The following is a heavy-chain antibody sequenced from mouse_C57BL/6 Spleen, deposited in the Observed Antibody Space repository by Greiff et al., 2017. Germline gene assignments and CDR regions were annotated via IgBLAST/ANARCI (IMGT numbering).Heavy chain of an antibody. CDR2: IDPENGDT. CDR3: TTWTGTRGDY. Sequence: EVQLQQSGAELVRPGASVKLSCTASGFNIKDDYMHWVKQRPEQGLEWIGWIDPENGDTEYASKFQGKAPITADTSSNTAYLQLSGLTSEDTAVYYCTTWTGTRGDYWGQGTTLTVSS. D-gene: IGHD4-1*01. J-gene: IGHJ2*01. V-gene: IGHV14-4*01. CDR1: GFNIKDDY.